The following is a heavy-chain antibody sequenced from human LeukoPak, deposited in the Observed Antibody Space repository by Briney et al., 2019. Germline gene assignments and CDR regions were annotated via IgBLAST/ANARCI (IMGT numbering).Heavy chain of an antibody. D-gene: IGHD6-6*01. CDR1: GFTFDDYG. J-gene: IGHJ4*02. V-gene: IGHV3-20*01. CDR3: ARGGISSSSIPYFDY. Sequence: GGSLRLSCAASGFTFDDYGMSWVRQAPGKGLEWVSGINWNGGNTGYADSVKGRFTISRDNAKNSLYLQMNSLRAEDTALYHCARGGISSSSIPYFDYWGQGTLVTVSS. CDR2: INWNGGNT.